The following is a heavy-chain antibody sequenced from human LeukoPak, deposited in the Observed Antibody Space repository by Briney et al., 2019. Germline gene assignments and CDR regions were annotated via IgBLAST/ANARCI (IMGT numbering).Heavy chain of an antibody. CDR1: GYTFTSYD. D-gene: IGHD3-22*01. J-gene: IGHJ4*02. CDR3: ARSYYYDSSGYSPMFDY. Sequence: SVKVSCKASGYTFTSYDINWVRQATGQGLEWMGGIIPIFGTANYAQKFQGRVTITADKSTSTAYMELSSLRSEDTAVYYCARSYYYDSSGYSPMFDYWGQGTLVTVSS. V-gene: IGHV1-69*06. CDR2: IIPIFGTA.